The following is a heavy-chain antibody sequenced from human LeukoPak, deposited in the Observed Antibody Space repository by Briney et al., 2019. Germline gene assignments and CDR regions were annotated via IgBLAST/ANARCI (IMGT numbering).Heavy chain of an antibody. CDR1: EFTFSSYS. CDR3: ARDLGSGAFDI. J-gene: IGHJ3*02. V-gene: IGHV3-48*04. CDR2: ISSSSSTI. D-gene: IGHD2-2*03. Sequence: PGGSLRLSCAASEFTFSSYSMNWVRQAPGKGLEWVSYISSSSSTIYYADSVKGRFTISRDNAKNSLYLQMNSLRAEDTAVYYCARDLGSGAFDIWGQGTMVTVSS.